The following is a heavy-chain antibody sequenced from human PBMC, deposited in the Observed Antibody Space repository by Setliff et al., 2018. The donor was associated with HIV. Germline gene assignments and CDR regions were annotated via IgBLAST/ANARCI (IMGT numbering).Heavy chain of an antibody. D-gene: IGHD3-3*01. J-gene: IGHJ6*02. CDR1: GFTFSDVW. Sequence: PGGSLRLSCVVSGFTFSDVWMSWVRQAPGKGLEWVAVMSTGGGIKICADSVKGRFTISRDNSKNTLYLQMNSLRVEDTAVYYCARDNLYYNLYDGSPVYGMDVWGQGTTVTVSS. CDR2: MSTGGGIK. CDR3: ARDNLYYNLYDGSPVYGMDV. V-gene: IGHV3-30*03.